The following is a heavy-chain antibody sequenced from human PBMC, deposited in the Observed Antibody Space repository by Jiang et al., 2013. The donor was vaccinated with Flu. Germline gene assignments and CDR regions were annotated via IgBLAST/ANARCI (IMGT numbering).Heavy chain of an antibody. V-gene: IGHV1-18*01. CDR2: ISGYNGNT. CDR3: ARDHPTGGYDFYYYYGMDV. Sequence: EVKKPGAVSEGRPARLLVTSFTSYGISWVRQAPGQGLEWMGWISGYNGNTNYAQKVQGRVTMTTDTSTSTAYMELRSLRSDDTAVYYCARDHPTGGYDFYYYYGMDVWGKGTTVTVSS. D-gene: IGHD5-12*01. J-gene: IGHJ6*04. CDR1: VTSFTSYG.